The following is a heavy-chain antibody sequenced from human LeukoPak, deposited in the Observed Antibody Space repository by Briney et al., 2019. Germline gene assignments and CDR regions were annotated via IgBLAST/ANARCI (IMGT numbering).Heavy chain of an antibody. CDR1: GFTFSNAW. CDR3: TRVLHYYDSSGYYHFDY. D-gene: IGHD3-22*01. V-gene: IGHV3-15*01. Sequence: PGGSLRLSCAASGFTFSNAWMSWVRQAPGKGLEWVGRIKSKTDGGTTDYAAPVKGRFTISRGDSKNTLYLQMNSLKTEDTAVYYCTRVLHYYDSSGYYHFDYWGQGTLVTVSS. CDR2: IKSKTDGGTT. J-gene: IGHJ4*02.